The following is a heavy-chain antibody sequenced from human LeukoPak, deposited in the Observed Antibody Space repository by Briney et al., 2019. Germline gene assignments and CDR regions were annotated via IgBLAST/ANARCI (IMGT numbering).Heavy chain of an antibody. CDR1: GYTFTGYY. CDR2: INPNSGGT. V-gene: IGHV1-2*02. Sequence: ASVKVSCKASGYTFTGYYMHWVRQAPGQGLEWMGWINPNSGGTNYAQKLQGRVTMTTDTSTSTAYMELRSLRSDDTAVYYCARDRPAAVAGFDYWGQGTLVTVSS. J-gene: IGHJ4*02. CDR3: ARDRPAAVAGFDY. D-gene: IGHD6-19*01.